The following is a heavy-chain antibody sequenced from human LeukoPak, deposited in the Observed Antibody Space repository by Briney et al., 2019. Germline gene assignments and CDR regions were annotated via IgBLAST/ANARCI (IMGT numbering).Heavy chain of an antibody. J-gene: IGHJ6*03. CDR2: IYYSGST. CDR3: ARASVVPAAIRGIYYYYYYYMDV. CDR1: GGSISSYY. V-gene: IGHV4-59*01. Sequence: SETLSLTCTVSGGSISSYYWSWIRQPPGKGLEWIGYIYYSGSTNYNPSLKSRVTISVDTSKNQFSLKLSSVTGADTAVYYCARASVVPAAIRGIYYYYYYYMDVWGKGTTVTVSS. D-gene: IGHD2-2*02.